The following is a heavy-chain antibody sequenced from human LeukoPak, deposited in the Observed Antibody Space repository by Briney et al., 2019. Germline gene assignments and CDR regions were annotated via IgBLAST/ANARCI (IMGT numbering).Heavy chain of an antibody. D-gene: IGHD2/OR15-2a*01. CDR2: ISWNSGSI. Sequence: QAGGSLRLSCAASGFTFDDYAMHWVPQAPGKGLEWVSGISWNSGSIGYADSVKGRFTISRDNAKNSLYLQMNSLRAEDTALYYCAKDILVYYGMDVWGQGTTVTVSS. CDR3: AKDILVYYGMDV. CDR1: GFTFDDYA. V-gene: IGHV3-9*01. J-gene: IGHJ6*02.